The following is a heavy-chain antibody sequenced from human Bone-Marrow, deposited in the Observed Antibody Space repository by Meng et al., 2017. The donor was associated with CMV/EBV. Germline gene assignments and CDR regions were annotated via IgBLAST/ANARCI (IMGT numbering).Heavy chain of an antibody. CDR3: VWLSQERTLGF. J-gene: IGHJ4*02. CDR2: LKSAGGGGTA. Sequence: AVAGMPFSPAWMSWVRQAPGMGLGWVGRLKSAGGGGTADYVAPVKGRFTISRDDSKNMLYLQMSRLKTEDTAVYYCVWLSQERTLGFWGQGTLVTVSS. CDR1: GMPFSPAW. D-gene: IGHD6-19*01. V-gene: IGHV3-15*01.